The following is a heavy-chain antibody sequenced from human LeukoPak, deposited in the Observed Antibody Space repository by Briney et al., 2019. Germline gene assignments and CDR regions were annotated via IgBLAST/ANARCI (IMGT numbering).Heavy chain of an antibody. Sequence: PSETLTLTCTVSGGAITVSIYYWGWIRQPPAEGLEWIGNSYDKGKTFCKESVKSRVTISVDTSKNQFSLNLNSVTAADTALFYCARYSGSHYAFDIWGQGTMVTVSS. D-gene: IGHD1-26*01. CDR2: SYDKGKT. V-gene: IGHV4-39*01. J-gene: IGHJ3*02. CDR1: GGAITVSIYY. CDR3: ARYSGSHYAFDI.